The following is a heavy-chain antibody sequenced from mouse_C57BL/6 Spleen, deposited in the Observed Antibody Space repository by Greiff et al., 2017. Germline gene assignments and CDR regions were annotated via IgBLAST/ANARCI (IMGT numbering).Heavy chain of an antibody. J-gene: IGHJ1*03. D-gene: IGHD1-1*01. CDR2: ISSGSSTI. CDR1: GFTFSDYG. Sequence: EVKLVESGGGLVKPGGSLKLSCAASGFTFSDYGMHWVRQAPEKGLEWVAYISSGSSTIYYADTVKGRVTISRDNAKNTLFLQMTSLRSEDTAMYYCARLYGSSSYWYFDVWGTGTTVTVSS. V-gene: IGHV5-17*01. CDR3: ARLYGSSSYWYFDV.